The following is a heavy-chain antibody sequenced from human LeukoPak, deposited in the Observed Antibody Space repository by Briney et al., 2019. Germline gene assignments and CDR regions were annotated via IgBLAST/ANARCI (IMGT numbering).Heavy chain of an antibody. CDR1: GFTFTNYW. CDR3: ARSQYLPYDVFDL. Sequence: PGGSLRLSCAASGFTFTNYWMSWVRQAPGKGLAWVANIKQDGSEKYYVDSVKGRFSISRDNARDSLYLQMNRLRAEDTAVYYCARSQYLPYDVFDLWGQGTMVTVSS. J-gene: IGHJ3*01. CDR2: IKQDGSEK. V-gene: IGHV3-7*02. D-gene: IGHD2/OR15-2a*01.